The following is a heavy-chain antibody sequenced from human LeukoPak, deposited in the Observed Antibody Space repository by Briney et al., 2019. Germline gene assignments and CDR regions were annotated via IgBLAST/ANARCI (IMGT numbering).Heavy chain of an antibody. CDR1: GFTFSSYA. V-gene: IGHV3-23*01. CDR3: AKPQTGGYVAEPAAMGY. D-gene: IGHD2-2*01. Sequence: GGSLRLSCAASGFTFSSYAMHWVRQAPGKGLEWVSGISGSAGSTYYADFVRGRFTISRDNSKNTLYLQMNSLRAEDTAVYYCAKPQTGGYVAEPAAMGYWGQGTLVAVSS. CDR2: ISGSAGST. J-gene: IGHJ4*02.